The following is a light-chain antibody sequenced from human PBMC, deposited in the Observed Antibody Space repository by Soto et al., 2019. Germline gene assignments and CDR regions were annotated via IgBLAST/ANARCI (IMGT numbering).Light chain of an antibody. V-gene: IGKV1-5*03. J-gene: IGKJ1*01. Sequence: DIPMTQSPSTLSASVGDRVTITCRASHSISSWLAWYQQKPGKAPKLLIYKASSLESGVPSRFSGSGSGTEFTLTISSLQPDDFATYYCQQDNSFPTFGQGTKVEIK. CDR1: HSISSW. CDR2: KAS. CDR3: QQDNSFPT.